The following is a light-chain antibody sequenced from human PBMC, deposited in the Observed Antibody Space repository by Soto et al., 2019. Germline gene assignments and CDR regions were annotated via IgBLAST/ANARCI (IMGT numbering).Light chain of an antibody. J-gene: IGKJ1*01. CDR2: DAS. CDR3: QFYGDPPKT. CDR1: QSVSSNF. V-gene: IGKV3-20*01. Sequence: EIVLTQSPGTLSLSPGERGTLSCRASQSVSSNFLAWYQQKPGQAPRLLIFDASTRATGIPDRFTGRGSGTGLTLTISRLEPEDFAVYYCQFYGDPPKTFGQGTKVDIK.